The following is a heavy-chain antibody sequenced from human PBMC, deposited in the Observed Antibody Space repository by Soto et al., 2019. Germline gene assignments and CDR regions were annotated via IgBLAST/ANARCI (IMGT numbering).Heavy chain of an antibody. V-gene: IGHV1-18*04. CDR2: ISAYNGNT. CDR3: ARDQELLWFGELLSPPDAFDI. CDR1: GYTFTSYG. Sequence: WASVKVSCKASGYTFTSYGISWVRQAPGQGLEWMGWISAYNGNTNYAQKLQGRVTMTTDTSTSTAYMELRSLRSDDTAVYYCARDQELLWFGELLSPPDAFDIWGQGTMVTVSS. J-gene: IGHJ3*02. D-gene: IGHD3-10*01.